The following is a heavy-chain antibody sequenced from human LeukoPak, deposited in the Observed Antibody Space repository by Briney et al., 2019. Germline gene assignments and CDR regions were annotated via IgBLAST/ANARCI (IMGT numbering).Heavy chain of an antibody. V-gene: IGHV3-9*01. CDR1: GFTFDDYA. Sequence: GRSLRLSCAASGFTFDDYAMHWVRRAPGKGLEWVSGISWNSGSVGYADSVKGRFTISRDNAKNSLYLQMNSLRAEDTALYYCAKDSGPYYYDSSGYHTSNWFDPWGQGTLVTVSS. CDR2: ISWNSGSV. J-gene: IGHJ5*02. D-gene: IGHD3-22*01. CDR3: AKDSGPYYYDSSGYHTSNWFDP.